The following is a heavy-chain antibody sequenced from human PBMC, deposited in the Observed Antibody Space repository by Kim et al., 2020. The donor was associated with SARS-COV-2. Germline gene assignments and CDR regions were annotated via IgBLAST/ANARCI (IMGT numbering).Heavy chain of an antibody. J-gene: IGHJ3*02. V-gene: IGHV4-59*08. CDR2: IYYTGST. Sequence: SETLSLTCTVSGGSISSYYWSWIRQPPGKGLEWIGYIYYTGSTNYNPSLKSRVTISVDTSKNQFSLKLSSVTAADTAVYYCARQGGWLFNDAFGIWGHGTMVTVST. CDR1: GGSISSYY. CDR3: ARQGGWLFNDAFGI. D-gene: IGHD3-22*01.